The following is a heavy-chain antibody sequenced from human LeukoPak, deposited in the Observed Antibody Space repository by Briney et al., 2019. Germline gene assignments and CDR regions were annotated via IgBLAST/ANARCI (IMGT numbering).Heavy chain of an antibody. CDR2: IIPIFGTA. J-gene: IGHJ5*02. CDR3: ARTLEPKDRWFDP. D-gene: IGHD1-1*01. V-gene: IGHV1-69*13. CDR1: GGTFSSYA. Sequence: SVKVSCKASGGTFSSYAISWVRQAPGQGLEWMGGIIPIFGTANYAQKFQGRVTITADESTSTAYMELSSLRSEDTAVYYCARTLEPKDRWFDPWGQGTLVTVSS.